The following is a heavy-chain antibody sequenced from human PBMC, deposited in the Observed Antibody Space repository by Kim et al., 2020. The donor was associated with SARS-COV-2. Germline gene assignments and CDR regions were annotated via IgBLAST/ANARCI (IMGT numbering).Heavy chain of an antibody. CDR3: AKSVTTIVRFFYFYGMDV. J-gene: IGHJ6*02. V-gene: IGHV3-30*02. Sequence: KGRFTISRDNSNTTLYLQMNSLRREDTAVYYCAKSVTTIVRFFYFYGMDVWGQGTTVTVSS. D-gene: IGHD3-10*01.